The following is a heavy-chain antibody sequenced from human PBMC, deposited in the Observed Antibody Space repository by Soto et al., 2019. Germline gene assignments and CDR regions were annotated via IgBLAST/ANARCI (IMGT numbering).Heavy chain of an antibody. V-gene: IGHV4-59*08. Sequence: QVPLQESGPGLVKPSETLSLSCTVSGGSISNYYWSWFRQTPGKGLEWIGYVHDSWGSNYNPSLKCRVAISLDTSKSQFSLKLTSVTATDPAAYYCARQGFGALHGRVDVWGQGTTVTVSS. CDR2: VHDSWGS. D-gene: IGHD3-10*01. J-gene: IGHJ6*02. CDR1: GGSISNYY. CDR3: ARQGFGALHGRVDV.